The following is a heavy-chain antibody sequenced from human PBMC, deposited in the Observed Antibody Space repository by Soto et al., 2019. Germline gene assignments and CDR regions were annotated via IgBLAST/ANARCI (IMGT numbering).Heavy chain of an antibody. CDR3: ARISTYNSFDF. V-gene: IGHV4-59*02. CDR2: IFYSGTT. Sequence: QVQVQESGPGLVKPSETLSLTCTVSGGSVSSHYWTWIRQSPGKGLEWIGFIFYSGTTSYNPSLKSRVTISVDRSKQQFSLRLTSVTAADTDVYYCARISTYNSFDFWGPGTLVTVSS. CDR1: GGSVSSHY. J-gene: IGHJ4*02. D-gene: IGHD1-1*01.